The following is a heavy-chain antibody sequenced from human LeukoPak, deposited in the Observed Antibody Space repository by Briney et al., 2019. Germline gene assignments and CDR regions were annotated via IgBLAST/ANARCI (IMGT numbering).Heavy chain of an antibody. J-gene: IGHJ6*02. CDR1: GFTFSSYG. Sequence: HPGGSLRLSCAASGFTFSSYGMHWVRQAPGKALEWVADISYDRSNKYYADSVKGGFTISRDNSKNTLYLQMNSMRAEDTAVYYCAKESGLRFLEWFRPRYYYYGMDVWGQGTTVTVSS. V-gene: IGHV3-30*18. CDR3: AKESGLRFLEWFRPRYYYYGMDV. CDR2: ISYDRSNK. D-gene: IGHD3-3*01.